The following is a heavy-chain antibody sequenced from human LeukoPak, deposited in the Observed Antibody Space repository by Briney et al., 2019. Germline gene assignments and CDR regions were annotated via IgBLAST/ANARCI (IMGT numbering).Heavy chain of an antibody. J-gene: IGHJ4*02. D-gene: IGHD2-21*02. CDR2: VMQDGSEK. Sequence: GGSLRLSCAASGFTFSNFWMSWVRQAPGEGREWVANVMQDGSEKYYVDSVKGRFTISRDNAKNSLYLQMNSLRAGDTAVYYCARRYCGGDCHSPYFDYWGQGTLVTVSS. V-gene: IGHV3-7*01. CDR3: ARRYCGGDCHSPYFDY. CDR1: GFTFSNFW.